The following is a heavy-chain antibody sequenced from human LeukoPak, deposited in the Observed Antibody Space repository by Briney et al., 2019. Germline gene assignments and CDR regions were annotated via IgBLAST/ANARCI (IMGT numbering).Heavy chain of an antibody. J-gene: IGHJ6*03. CDR2: IYYSGST. CDR3: ARGSRTSIVVVPAATRARKYYMDV. V-gene: IGHV4-59*12. CDR1: GGSISSYY. Sequence: PSETLSLTCTVSGGSISSYYWSWIRQPPGKGLEWIGDIYYSGSTNYNPSLKSRVTISVDTSKNQFSLKLSSVTAADTAVYYCARGSRTSIVVVPAATRARKYYMDVWGKGTTVTVSS. D-gene: IGHD2-2*01.